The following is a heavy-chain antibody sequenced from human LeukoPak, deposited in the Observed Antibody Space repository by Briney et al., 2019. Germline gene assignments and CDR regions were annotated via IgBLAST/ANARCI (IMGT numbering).Heavy chain of an antibody. V-gene: IGHV4-34*01. CDR1: GGSFSGYY. D-gene: IGHD6-6*01. CDR3: ARRGCIAARL. J-gene: IGHJ4*02. CDR2: INHSGST. Sequence: PSETLSLTCAVYGGSFSGYYWSWIRQPPGKGLEWIGEINHSGSTNYNPSLKSRVTISVDTSKNQFSLKLSSVTAADTAVYYCARRGCIAARLWGQGTLVTVSS.